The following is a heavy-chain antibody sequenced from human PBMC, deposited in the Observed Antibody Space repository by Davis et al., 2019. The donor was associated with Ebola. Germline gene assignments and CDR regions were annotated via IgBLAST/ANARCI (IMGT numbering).Heavy chain of an antibody. CDR1: GYTFTSYG. V-gene: IGHV1-18*04. CDR3: ARELNHYYDSSGYYEDY. CDR2: ISAYNGST. Sequence: AASVKVSCKASGYTFTSYGISWVRQAPGQGLEWMGWISAYNGSTSYAQKFQGGVTMTRDTSTSTVYMELSSLRSEDTAVYYCARELNHYYDSSGYYEDYWGQGTLVTVSS. D-gene: IGHD3-22*01. J-gene: IGHJ4*02.